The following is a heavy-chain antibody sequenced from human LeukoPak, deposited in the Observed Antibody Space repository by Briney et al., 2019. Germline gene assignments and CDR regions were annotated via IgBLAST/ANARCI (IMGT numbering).Heavy chain of an antibody. CDR1: GGSISSGSYY. CDR2: IYTSGST. CDR3: ARGPGSQGGLDTAMALDY. J-gene: IGHJ4*02. Sequence: PSQTLSLTCTVSGGSISSGSYYWSWIRQPAGTGLEWLGRIYTSGSTNYNPSLKSRVTISVDTSKKQFSLKLSSVTAADTAVYYCARGPGSQGGLDTAMALDYWGQGTLVTVSS. D-gene: IGHD5-18*01. V-gene: IGHV4-61*02.